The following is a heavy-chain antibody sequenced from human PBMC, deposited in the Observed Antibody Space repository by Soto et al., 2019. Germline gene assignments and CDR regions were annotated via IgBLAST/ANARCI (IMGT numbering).Heavy chain of an antibody. CDR2: ISYDGSNK. V-gene: IGHV3-30*18. CDR1: GFTFSSYG. Sequence: QVQLVESGGGAVQPGRSLRLSCAASGFTFSSYGMHWVRQAPGKGLEWVAVISYDGSNKYYADSVKGRFTISRDNSKNTLYLQMNSLRAEDTAVYYCAKDKVVVAATPLGPFDYWGQGTLVTVSS. J-gene: IGHJ4*02. CDR3: AKDKVVVAATPLGPFDY. D-gene: IGHD2-15*01.